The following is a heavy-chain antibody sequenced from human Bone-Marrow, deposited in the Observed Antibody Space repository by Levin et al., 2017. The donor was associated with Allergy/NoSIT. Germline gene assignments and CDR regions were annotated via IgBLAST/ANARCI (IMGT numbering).Heavy chain of an antibody. D-gene: IGHD5-12*01. Sequence: PGGSLRLSCAASGFTFSSYGMHWVRQAPGKGLEWVAVISYDGSNKYYADSVKGRFTISRDNSKNTLYLQMNSLRAEDTAVYYCAKDDSGGYDFKPRAFDIWGQGTMVTVSS. CDR1: GFTFSSYG. J-gene: IGHJ3*02. CDR3: AKDDSGGYDFKPRAFDI. V-gene: IGHV3-30*18. CDR2: ISYDGSNK.